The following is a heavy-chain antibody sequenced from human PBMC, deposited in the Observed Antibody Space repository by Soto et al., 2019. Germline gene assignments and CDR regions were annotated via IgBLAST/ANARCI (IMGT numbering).Heavy chain of an antibody. CDR3: PSPPRERSGDQPFGF. V-gene: IGHV3-49*03. CDR1: GFFFGDYA. D-gene: IGHD2-2*01. J-gene: IGHJ4*02. CDR2: TTSRRYGATP. Sequence: PGGSLRLSCSGSGFFFGDYALTWFRQAPGKGLEWVGFTTSRRYGATPHYAASVTGRFSISRDDSRSVAFLQMNSLRIEDTAMYSFPSPPRERSGDQPFGFWGPGPLVTVSS.